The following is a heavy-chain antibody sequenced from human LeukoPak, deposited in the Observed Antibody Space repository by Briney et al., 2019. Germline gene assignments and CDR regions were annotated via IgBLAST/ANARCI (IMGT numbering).Heavy chain of an antibody. CDR3: ARASSGSYYYFDY. CDR2: IYTSGST. CDR1: GGSLSTYY. J-gene: IGHJ4*02. V-gene: IGHV4-4*07. D-gene: IGHD3-10*01. Sequence: PSETLSLTCTVSGGSLSTYYWSWIRQPAGKGLEWMGRIYTSGSTNYNPSLKSRFTMSVDTSKNQFSLKLNSVTAADTAVYYCARASSGSYYYFDYWGQGTLVTVSS.